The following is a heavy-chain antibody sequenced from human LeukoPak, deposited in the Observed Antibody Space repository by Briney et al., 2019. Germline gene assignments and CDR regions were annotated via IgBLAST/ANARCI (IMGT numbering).Heavy chain of an antibody. V-gene: IGHV4-34*01. J-gene: IGHJ4*02. CDR1: GGSFSGYY. Sequence: SETLSLTCAVYGGSFSGYYWSWIRQPPGKGLEWIGEINHSGSTNYNPSLKSRVTISVDTSKNQFSLKLSSVAAADTAVYYCARGRQWLVRGFFDYWGQGTLGTVSS. D-gene: IGHD6-19*01. CDR3: ARGRQWLVRGFFDY. CDR2: INHSGST.